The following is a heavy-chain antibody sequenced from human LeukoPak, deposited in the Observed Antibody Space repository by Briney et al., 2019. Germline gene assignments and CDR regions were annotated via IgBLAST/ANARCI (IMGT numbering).Heavy chain of an antibody. J-gene: IGHJ4*02. CDR2: IYHSGST. D-gene: IGHD6-19*01. Sequence: SETLSLTCAVYGGSFSGYYWSWIRQPPGKGLEWIGEIYHSGSTNYNPSLKSRVTISVDTSKNQFSLKLSSVTAADTAVYYCATGQYSSGWAFDYWGQGTLVTVSS. CDR3: ATGQYSSGWAFDY. V-gene: IGHV4-34*01. CDR1: GGSFSGYY.